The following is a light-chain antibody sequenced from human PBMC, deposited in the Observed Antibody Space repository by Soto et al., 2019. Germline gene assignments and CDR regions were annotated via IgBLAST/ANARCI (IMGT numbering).Light chain of an antibody. Sequence: QSALTQPASVSGSPGQSITISCTGTSSDFGAYNYVSWYQQYPGKVAKLLIYNVSNRPSGVSNRFSGSKSGNTASLTISGLQAEDEADYFCTSYTSGSLYVFGTGTKLTVL. CDR2: NVS. J-gene: IGLJ1*01. V-gene: IGLV2-14*01. CDR3: TSYTSGSLYV. CDR1: SSDFGAYNY.